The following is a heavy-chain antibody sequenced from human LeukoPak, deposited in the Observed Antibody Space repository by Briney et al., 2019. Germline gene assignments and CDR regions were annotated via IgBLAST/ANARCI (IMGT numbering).Heavy chain of an antibody. J-gene: IGHJ6*02. D-gene: IGHD3-22*01. CDR2: ISSSSSYI. CDR1: GFTFSSYR. Sequence: KAGGSLRLSCAASGFTFSSYRMNWVRQAPGKGLEWVSSISSSSSYIYYADSVEGRFTISRDNAKNSLYLQMNSLRAEDTAVYYCARGAYYYDSSGSSYYGMDVWGQGTTVTVSS. CDR3: ARGAYYYDSSGSSYYGMDV. V-gene: IGHV3-21*01.